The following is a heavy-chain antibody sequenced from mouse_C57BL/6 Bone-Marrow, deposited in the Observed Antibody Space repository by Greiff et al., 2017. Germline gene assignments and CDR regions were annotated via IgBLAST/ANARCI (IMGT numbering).Heavy chain of an antibody. Sequence: ESGPGLVKPSQSLSLTCSVTGYSITSGYYWNWIRQFPGNKLEWMGYISYDGSNNYNPSLKNRISITRYTSKNQFVLKLNAVTTEDTATYYCARDGYDGWGQGTLVTVSA. CDR2: ISYDGSN. D-gene: IGHD2-3*01. CDR1: GYSITSGYY. V-gene: IGHV3-6*01. CDR3: ARDGYDG. J-gene: IGHJ3*01.